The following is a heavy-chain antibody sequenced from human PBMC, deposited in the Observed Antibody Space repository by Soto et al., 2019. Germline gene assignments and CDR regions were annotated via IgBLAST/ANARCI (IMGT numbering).Heavy chain of an antibody. J-gene: IGHJ4*02. CDR3: ARDQGVYYSGSRSYYNRDSFFDY. Sequence: GASVKVSCKASGYTFTGYYIHWVRQAPGQGLEWMGWINSNSGGTDYAQDFQGRVTMTRDTSISTAYIELSRLKSDDTAVYYCARDQGVYYSGSRSYYNRDSFFDYWGQGTLVTVSS. CDR1: GYTFTGYY. CDR2: INSNSGGT. D-gene: IGHD3-10*01. V-gene: IGHV1-2*02.